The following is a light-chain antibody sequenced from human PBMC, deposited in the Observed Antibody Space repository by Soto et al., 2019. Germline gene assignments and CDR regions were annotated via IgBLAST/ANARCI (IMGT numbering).Light chain of an antibody. J-gene: IGKJ1*01. CDR2: AAS. Sequence: DIQMTQSPSSLSASVGDRVTITCRASQSISTYLNWYQQKPGKAPKLLIYAASSLQSGVPSRFSGSGSGTHFPLTISSLQPEDFATFYCQQSYSTLWTFGQGTKVEIK. CDR3: QQSYSTLWT. V-gene: IGKV1-39*01. CDR1: QSISTY.